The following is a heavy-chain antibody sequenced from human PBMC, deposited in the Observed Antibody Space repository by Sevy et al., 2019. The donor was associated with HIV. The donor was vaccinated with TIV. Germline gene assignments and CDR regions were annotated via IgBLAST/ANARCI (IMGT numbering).Heavy chain of an antibody. Sequence: GGSLRLSCAASGFTFSSYSMNWVRQAPGKGLEWVSSISSSSSYIYYADSVKGRFTISRDNAKNSLYLQMNSLRAEDTAVYYCARGLRPDYYGMDVWGQGTTVTVSS. J-gene: IGHJ6*02. CDR3: ARGLRPDYYGMDV. CDR2: ISSSSSYI. V-gene: IGHV3-21*01. CDR1: GFTFSSYS.